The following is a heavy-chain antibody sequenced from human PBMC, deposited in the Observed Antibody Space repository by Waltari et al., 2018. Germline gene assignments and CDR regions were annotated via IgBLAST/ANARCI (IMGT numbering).Heavy chain of an antibody. CDR2: ITSSGRI. V-gene: IGHV3-21*01. J-gene: IGHJ3*02. CDR3: ARDRSSDDAFDI. CDR1: GFSFSSYN. Sequence: VQLMESGGDLVKPGGSLRLSCAASGFSFSSYNINWVRLATGKGLEWVSSITSSGRIFYAASVRGRFTISRDNTKSSLYLQMNYLRVEDTAVYYCARDRSSDDAFDIWGQGTVVTV.